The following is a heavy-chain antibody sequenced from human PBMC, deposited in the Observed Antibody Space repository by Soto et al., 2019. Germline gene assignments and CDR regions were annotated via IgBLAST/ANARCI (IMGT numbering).Heavy chain of an antibody. CDR2: ISAYNGNT. Sequence: ASVKVSCKASGYTFTSYGISWVRQAPGQGLEWMGWISAYNGNTNYAQKLQGRVTMTTDTSTSTAYMELRSLRSDDTAVYYCARWSSAKGHYYYYYGMDVWGQGTTVTVSS. CDR1: GYTFTSYG. D-gene: IGHD1-26*01. J-gene: IGHJ6*02. CDR3: ARWSSAKGHYYYYYGMDV. V-gene: IGHV1-18*01.